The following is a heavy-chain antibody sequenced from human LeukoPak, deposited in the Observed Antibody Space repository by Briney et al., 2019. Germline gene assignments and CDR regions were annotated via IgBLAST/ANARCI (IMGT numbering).Heavy chain of an antibody. Sequence: GGSLRLSCAASGFTFSSYSMNWVRQAPGKGLEWVSSISSSSSYIYYADSVKGRFTISRDNAKNSLYLQMNSLRAEDTAVYYCARVLFEAVAGSDYWGQGTLVTVSS. V-gene: IGHV3-21*01. CDR2: ISSSSSYI. CDR3: ARVLFEAVAGSDY. D-gene: IGHD6-19*01. J-gene: IGHJ4*02. CDR1: GFTFSSYS.